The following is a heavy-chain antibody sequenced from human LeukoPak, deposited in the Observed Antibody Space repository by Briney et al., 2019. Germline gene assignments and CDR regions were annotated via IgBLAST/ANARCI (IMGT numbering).Heavy chain of an antibody. J-gene: IGHJ4*02. Sequence: SETLSLTCTVSGGSISSYYWGWFRQPPGKGLEWFGYIYYSGSTNYNPSLKSRVTISVDTSKIQFSLKLSSVTAADTAVYYCARESRDYGDYVPFDYWGQGTLVTVSS. CDR2: IYYSGST. CDR1: GGSISSYY. V-gene: IGHV4-59*01. CDR3: ARESRDYGDYVPFDY. D-gene: IGHD4-17*01.